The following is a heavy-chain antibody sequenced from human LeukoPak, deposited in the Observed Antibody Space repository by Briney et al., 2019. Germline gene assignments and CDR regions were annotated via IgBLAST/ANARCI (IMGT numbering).Heavy chain of an antibody. V-gene: IGHV4-38-2*02. CDR2: IYHSGST. CDR3: ARAGLWTGSGSYYWWD. J-gene: IGHJ4*02. CDR1: GYSISSGYY. D-gene: IGHD3-10*01. Sequence: SETLSLTCTVSGYSISSGYYWGWIRQPPGKGLEWIGSIYHSGSTYYNPSLKSRVTISVDTSKNQFSLKLSSVTAADTAVYYCARAGLWTGSGSYYWWDWGQGTLVTVSS.